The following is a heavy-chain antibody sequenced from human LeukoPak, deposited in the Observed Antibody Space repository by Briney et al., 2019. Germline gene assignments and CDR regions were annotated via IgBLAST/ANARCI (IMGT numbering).Heavy chain of an antibody. CDR1: GVPISSRSYY. CDR2: IYTSGST. Sequence: SETLSLTCSVSGVPISSRSYYWGWIRQPPGKGLEWIGRIYTSGSTNYNPSLKSRVTISVDTSKNQFSLKLSSVTAADTAVYYCARGRVPAAEFDYWGQGTLVTVSS. CDR3: ARGRVPAAEFDY. J-gene: IGHJ4*02. D-gene: IGHD2-2*01. V-gene: IGHV4-39*07.